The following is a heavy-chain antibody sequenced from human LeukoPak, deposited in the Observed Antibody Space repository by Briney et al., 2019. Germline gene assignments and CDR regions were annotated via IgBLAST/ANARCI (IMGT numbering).Heavy chain of an antibody. CDR1: GYTFTSYA. Sequence: ASVTVSCTASGYTFTSYAMHWVRQAPGQRLEWMGWINAGNGNTKYSQKFQGRVTITRDTSASTAYMELSSLRSEDTAVYYCARETSREQYYFDYWGQGTLVTVSS. V-gene: IGHV1-3*01. D-gene: IGHD1-26*01. J-gene: IGHJ4*02. CDR2: INAGNGNT. CDR3: ARETSREQYYFDY.